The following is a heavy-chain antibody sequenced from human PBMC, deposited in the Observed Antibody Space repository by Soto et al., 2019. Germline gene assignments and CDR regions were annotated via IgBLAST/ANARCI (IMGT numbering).Heavy chain of an antibody. Sequence: LKISCKGSGYIFTTYWIAWVRQMPGKGLEWMGIIYPGDSDARYSPSFQGQVTISADKSISTAYLQWSSLKASDTAMYYCARPPSGSYRLDSYGLDLWGQGTTVTVSS. V-gene: IGHV5-51*01. CDR3: ARPPSGSYRLDSYGLDL. CDR2: IYPGDSDA. CDR1: GYIFTTYW. J-gene: IGHJ6*02. D-gene: IGHD3-10*01.